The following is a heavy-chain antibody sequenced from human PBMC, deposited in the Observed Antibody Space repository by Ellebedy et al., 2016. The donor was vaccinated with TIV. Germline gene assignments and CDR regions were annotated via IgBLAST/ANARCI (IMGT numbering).Heavy chain of an antibody. V-gene: IGHV3-9*01. CDR1: GFTFDDYA. J-gene: IGHJ4*02. D-gene: IGHD5-12*01. Sequence: GGSLRLSXAASGFTFDDYAMHWVRQAPGKGLEWVSGISWNSGGIGYADSVKGRFTISRDNAKNSLYLQMNSLRAEDTALYYCAKGVRVATGYFDYWGQGTLVTVSS. CDR3: AKGVRVATGYFDY. CDR2: ISWNSGGI.